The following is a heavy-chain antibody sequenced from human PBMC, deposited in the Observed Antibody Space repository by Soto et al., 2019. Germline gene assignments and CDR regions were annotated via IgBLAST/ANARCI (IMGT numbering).Heavy chain of an antibody. CDR3: GRGLDGRWLVIDS. CDR1: GDSISSSSSY. Sequence: QLQMQESGPGLVKPSETLSLTCTVSGDSISSSSSYWGWIRQPPGKGLEWIGSIYYTGTTYYNPSLKSRVTITVDTSKNQFSLKLTSVTAADTAVYYCGRGLDGRWLVIDSWGQGTLVTVSS. D-gene: IGHD6-6*01. J-gene: IGHJ4*02. V-gene: IGHV4-39*01. CDR2: IYYTGTT.